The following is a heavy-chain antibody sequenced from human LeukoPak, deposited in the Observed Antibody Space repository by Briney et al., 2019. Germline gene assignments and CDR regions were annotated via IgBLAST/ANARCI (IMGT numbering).Heavy chain of an antibody. CDR3: ARGRIAAAADY. CDR1: GFTFSSYS. CDR2: ISSSSSYI. D-gene: IGHD6-13*01. Sequence: GGPLRLSCAASGFTFSSYSMNWVRQAPGKGLEWVSSISSSSSYIYYADSVKGRFTISRDNAKNSLYLQMNSLRAEDTAVYYCARGRIAAAADYWGQGTLVTVSS. V-gene: IGHV3-21*01. J-gene: IGHJ4*02.